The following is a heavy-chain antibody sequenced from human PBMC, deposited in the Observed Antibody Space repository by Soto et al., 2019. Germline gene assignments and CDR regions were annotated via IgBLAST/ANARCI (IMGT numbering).Heavy chain of an antibody. V-gene: IGHV3-30*03. J-gene: IGHJ4*02. CDR1: GFTFSSYG. Sequence: QVQLVESGVGVVQPGRSLRLSCAASGFTFSSYGMHWVRQAPGKGLEWVALISYEGSDKYYADSVKGRFTISRDNSKNTLYLQMNSLRVEDTAVYYCGAGQYFSDYWGQGTLVTVSS. CDR2: ISYEGSDK. CDR3: GAGQYFSDY. D-gene: IGHD6-13*01.